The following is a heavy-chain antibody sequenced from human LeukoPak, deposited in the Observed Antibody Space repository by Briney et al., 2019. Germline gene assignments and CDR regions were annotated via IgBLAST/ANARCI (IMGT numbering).Heavy chain of an antibody. J-gene: IGHJ3*02. Sequence: SVTVSRKRSVETFISYAISGVRQAPGQELEWVGRSIPIFETTNYAQKFQGRVTITTDESTSTAYMELSSLRSEDTAFYYCASGTTRAIDIWGQGTMVPVSA. CDR2: SIPIFETT. CDR3: ASGTTRAIDI. V-gene: IGHV1-69*05. CDR1: VETFISYA. D-gene: IGHD4-11*01.